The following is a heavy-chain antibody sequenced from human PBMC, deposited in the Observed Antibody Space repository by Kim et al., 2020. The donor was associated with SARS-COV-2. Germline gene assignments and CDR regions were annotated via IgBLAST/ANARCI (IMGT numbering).Heavy chain of an antibody. CDR2: LYRDEKT. CDR1: GFIVSSTY. Sequence: GGSLRLSCAASGFIVSSTYMTWVRQTPGKGLEWVSILYRDEKTFFADYLEGRFTTSRDTSKNTLYLHMNSLRVDDTAIYYCARVPSIGSIALAGLPLDSWGKGTLVTVSS. V-gene: IGHV3-53*01. J-gene: IGHJ4*02. D-gene: IGHD6-13*01. CDR3: ARVPSIGSIALAGLPLDS.